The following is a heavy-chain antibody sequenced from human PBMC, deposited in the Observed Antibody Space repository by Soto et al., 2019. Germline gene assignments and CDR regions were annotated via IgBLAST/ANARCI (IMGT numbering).Heavy chain of an antibody. CDR3: AKEWYCSSTSCYSGFEVDP. Sequence: GGSLRLSCAASGFTFSSYGMHWVRQAPGKGLEWVAVISYDGSNKYYADSVKGRFTISRDNSKNTLYLQMNSLRAEDTAVYYCAKEWYCSSTSCYSGFEVDPWGQGTLVTVSS. V-gene: IGHV3-30*18. CDR1: GFTFSSYG. J-gene: IGHJ5*02. D-gene: IGHD2-2*02. CDR2: ISYDGSNK.